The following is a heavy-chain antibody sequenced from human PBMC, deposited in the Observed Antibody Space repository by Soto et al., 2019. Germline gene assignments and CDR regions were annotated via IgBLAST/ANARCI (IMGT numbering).Heavy chain of an antibody. J-gene: IGHJ3*02. CDR3: ASPYGTDAFDI. CDR2: TRNKANSYTT. D-gene: IGHD4-17*01. Sequence: LRLSCAASGFTFSDHYMDWVRQAPGKGLEWVGRTRNKANSYTTEYAASVKGRFTISRDDSKNSLYLQMNSLKTEDTAVYYCASPYGTDAFDIWGQGTMVTVSS. V-gene: IGHV3-72*01. CDR1: GFTFSDHY.